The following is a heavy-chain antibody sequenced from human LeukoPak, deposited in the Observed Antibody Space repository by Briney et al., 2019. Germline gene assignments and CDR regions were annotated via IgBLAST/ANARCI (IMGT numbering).Heavy chain of an antibody. Sequence: GGSLRLSCAASGFTFNYYGMHWVRQAPGKGLEWVAIISFDGSKTYYADSVKGRLTISRDNSKNTVYLQMNSLRAEDTAVYYCAKDLGYCSSTSCYWYYFYMDVWGKGTTVTVSS. V-gene: IGHV3-30*18. D-gene: IGHD2-2*01. CDR2: ISFDGSKT. CDR1: GFTFNYYG. CDR3: AKDLGYCSSTSCYWYYFYMDV. J-gene: IGHJ6*03.